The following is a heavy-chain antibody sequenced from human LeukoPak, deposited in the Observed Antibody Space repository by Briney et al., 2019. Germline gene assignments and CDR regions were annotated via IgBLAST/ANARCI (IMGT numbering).Heavy chain of an antibody. CDR1: GFTFSSYS. V-gene: IGHV3-21*01. CDR3: AGARYGSGRGDWFDP. CDR2: ISSSSSYI. Sequence: GGSLRLSCAASGFTFSSYSMNWVRQAPGKGLEWVSSISSSSSYIYYADSVKGRFTISRDNAKNSLYLQMNSLRAEDTAVYYCAGARYGSGRGDWFDPWGQGTLVTVSS. D-gene: IGHD3-10*01. J-gene: IGHJ5*02.